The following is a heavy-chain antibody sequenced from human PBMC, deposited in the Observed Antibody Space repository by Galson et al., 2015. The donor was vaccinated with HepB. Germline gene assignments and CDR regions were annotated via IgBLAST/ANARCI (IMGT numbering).Heavy chain of an antibody. D-gene: IGHD3-10*01. Sequence: SLRLSCAASGFTFSSYSMNWVRQAPGKGLEWVSYISSSSSTIYYADSVKGRFTISRDNAKNSLYLQMNSLRAEDTAVYYCAKSMNNYGSGLVDYWGQGTLVTVSS. J-gene: IGHJ4*02. CDR3: AKSMNNYGSGLVDY. CDR2: ISSSSSTI. CDR1: GFTFSSYS. V-gene: IGHV3-48*04.